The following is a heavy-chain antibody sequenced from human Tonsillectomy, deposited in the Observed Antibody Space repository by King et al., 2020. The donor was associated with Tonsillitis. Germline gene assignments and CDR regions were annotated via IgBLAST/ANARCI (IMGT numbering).Heavy chain of an antibody. CDR2: IYPGDCDT. Sequence: VQLVQSGAEVKKPGESLKISCKGSGYSFATYWIAWVRQMPGKGLEWMGIIYPGDCDTRYSPSFQGQVTISVDKSINSAYLQWSSLRASDTAMYYCARTVRGYYLGVASSHGMAVWGQGPTVTVSS. D-gene: IGHD3-22*01. CDR3: ARTVRGYYLGVASSHGMAV. V-gene: IGHV5-51*01. J-gene: IGHJ6*02. CDR1: GYSFATYW.